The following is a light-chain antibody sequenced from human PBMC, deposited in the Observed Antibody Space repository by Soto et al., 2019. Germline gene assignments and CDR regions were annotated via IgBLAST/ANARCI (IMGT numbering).Light chain of an antibody. J-gene: IGLJ1*01. Sequence: QSALTQPASVSGSPGQSITISCTGTSSDVGGYNSVSWYQQHPDKAPKLMIYDVTNRPLGVSNRFPGSKSGNTASLTISGLQAEDEADYYCYSYTSTSTYVFGTGTKVTVL. V-gene: IGLV2-14*01. CDR3: YSYTSTSTYV. CDR2: DVT. CDR1: SSDVGGYNS.